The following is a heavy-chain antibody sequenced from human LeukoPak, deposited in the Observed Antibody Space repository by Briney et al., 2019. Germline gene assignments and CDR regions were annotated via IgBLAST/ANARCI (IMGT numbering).Heavy chain of an antibody. Sequence: GGSLRLSCAASGFTFSSYEMNWVRQAPGKGLEWVSYISSSGSTIYYADSVKGRFTIYRENAKNSLYLQMNSLRPEDTAVYYCARERSGSYFVSYYYYMDVWGKGTTVTISS. CDR2: ISSSGSTI. CDR3: ARERSGSYFVSYYYYMDV. V-gene: IGHV3-48*03. J-gene: IGHJ6*03. D-gene: IGHD1-26*01. CDR1: GFTFSSYE.